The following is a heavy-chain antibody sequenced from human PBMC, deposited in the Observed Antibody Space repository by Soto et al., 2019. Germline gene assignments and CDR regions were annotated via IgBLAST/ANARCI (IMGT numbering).Heavy chain of an antibody. CDR2: ISYDGSNK. CDR1: GFTFSSYA. V-gene: IGHV3-30-3*01. Sequence: PGGSVRLSCAASGFTFSSYAMHWVRQAPGKWLEWVAVISYDGSNKYYADSVKGRFTISRDNSKNTLYLQMNSLRAEDTAVYYCARDFWYRSSSSLDYRGQGTLVTVSS. J-gene: IGHJ4*02. D-gene: IGHD6-6*01. CDR3: ARDFWYRSSSSLDY.